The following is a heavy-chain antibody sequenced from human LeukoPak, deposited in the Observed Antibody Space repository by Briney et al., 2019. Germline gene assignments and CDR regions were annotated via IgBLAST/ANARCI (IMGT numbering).Heavy chain of an antibody. V-gene: IGHV4-59*01. CDR3: ASGEWIVGYFQH. CDR1: GGSISSYY. Sequence: SETLSLTCTVSGGSISSYYWSWIRQPPGKGLEWIGYIHYSGSTNYNPSLKSRVTISVDTSKNQFSLKLSSVTAADTAVYYCASGEWIVGYFQHWGQGTLVTVSS. CDR2: IHYSGST. J-gene: IGHJ1*01. D-gene: IGHD2-15*01.